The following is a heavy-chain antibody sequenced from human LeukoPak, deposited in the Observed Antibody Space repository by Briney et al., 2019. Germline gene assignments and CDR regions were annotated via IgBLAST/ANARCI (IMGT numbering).Heavy chain of an antibody. CDR1: GFTFSSYS. CDR2: ISSSSSYI. Sequence: KTGRSLRLSCAASGFTFSSYSMNWVRQPQGKGLGWVSSISSSSSYISYADSVKGRLTISRDNAKNSLYLQMNSRRAEDTAVVYCARGKGYYDSSGFLWGQGTLVTVSS. J-gene: IGHJ4*02. V-gene: IGHV3-21*01. CDR3: ARGKGYYDSSGFL. D-gene: IGHD3-22*01.